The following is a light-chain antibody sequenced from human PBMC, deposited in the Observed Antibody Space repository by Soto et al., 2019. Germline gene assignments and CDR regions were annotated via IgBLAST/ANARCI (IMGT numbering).Light chain of an antibody. CDR1: QSVSSS. CDR2: GAS. V-gene: IGKV3-15*01. CDR3: QQYNSWPPYT. Sequence: EIVMTQSPATLSVSPGERATLSCRASQSVSSSLAWYQQKPGQAPRLLISGASTRATDIPARFSGSGSGTEFTLTISSLQSEHFAVYYCQQYNSWPPYTFGQGTKLEIK. J-gene: IGKJ2*01.